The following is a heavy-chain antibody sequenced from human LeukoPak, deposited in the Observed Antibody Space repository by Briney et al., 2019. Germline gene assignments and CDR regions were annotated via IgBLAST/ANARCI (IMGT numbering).Heavy chain of an antibody. V-gene: IGHV1-18*01. Sequence: ASVKVSCKASGYTFTSYGISWVRQAPGQGLEWMGWISAYNGNTNYAQKLQGRVTMTTDQCTSTAYMELRSLRSDDTAVYYCARDGNAPGYGDYGINVELTWFDPWGQGTLVTVSS. CDR2: ISAYNGNT. CDR1: GYTFTSYG. CDR3: ARDGNAPGYGDYGINVELTWFDP. D-gene: IGHD4-17*01. J-gene: IGHJ5*02.